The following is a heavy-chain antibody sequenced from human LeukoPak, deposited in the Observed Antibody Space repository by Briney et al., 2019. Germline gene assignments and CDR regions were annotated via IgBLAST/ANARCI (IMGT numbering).Heavy chain of an antibody. D-gene: IGHD6-13*01. J-gene: IGHJ6*03. V-gene: IGHV1-2*02. Sequence: ASVKVSCKASGYTFTDYLMHWVRQAPGQGPEWLGWINPYNGDTNYAQKFQGRVTMTRDTSISTAYMELSRLRPDDTAVYYCARDLGAAADPYYYMDVWGKGTTVTISS. CDR3: ARDLGAAADPYYYMDV. CDR1: GYTFTDYL. CDR2: INPYNGDT.